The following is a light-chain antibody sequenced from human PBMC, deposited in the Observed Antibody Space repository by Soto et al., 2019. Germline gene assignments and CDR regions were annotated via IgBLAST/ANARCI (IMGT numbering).Light chain of an antibody. CDR1: QDISTW. CDR3: QQYYSFPWT. Sequence: DIQMTQSPSTGSASVGDIVTISCRASQDISTWLAWYQQKPGKAPELLIYAASTLQSGVPSRFSGSGSGTDFTLTISCLQSEDFATYYCQQYYSFPWTFGQGTKVDI. CDR2: AAS. J-gene: IGKJ1*01. V-gene: IGKV1-12*01.